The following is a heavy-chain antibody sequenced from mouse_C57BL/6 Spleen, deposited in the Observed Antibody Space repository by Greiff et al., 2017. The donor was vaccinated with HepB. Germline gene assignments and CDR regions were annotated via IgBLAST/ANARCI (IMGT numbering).Heavy chain of an antibody. J-gene: IGHJ2*01. CDR1: GFTFSSYG. D-gene: IGHD4-1*01. CDR3: ARQGDWDNYFDY. Sequence: EVQVVESGGDLVKPGGSLKLSCAASGFTFSSYGMSWVRQTPDKRLEWVATISSGGSYTYYPDSVKGRFTFSRDNAKNTLYLQMSSLKSEDTAMYYCARQGDWDNYFDYWGQGTTLTVAS. V-gene: IGHV5-6*01. CDR2: ISSGGSYT.